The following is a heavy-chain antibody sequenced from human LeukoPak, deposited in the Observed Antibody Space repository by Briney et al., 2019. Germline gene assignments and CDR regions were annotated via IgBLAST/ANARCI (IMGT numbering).Heavy chain of an antibody. V-gene: IGHV6-1*01. CDR3: ANYHDYSNFQGAYYLDC. CDR1: GDSVSSNSAA. D-gene: IGHD4-11*01. J-gene: IGHJ4*02. Sequence: SQTLSLTCAISGDSVSSNSAAWNWIRQSPSRGLEWLERTYYRSKWYDAYAEYVKSRITINPDTPKNQFSLQLNSVTPEDTAVYYCANYHDYSNFQGAYYLDCWGQGTLVTVSS. CDR2: TYYRSKWYD.